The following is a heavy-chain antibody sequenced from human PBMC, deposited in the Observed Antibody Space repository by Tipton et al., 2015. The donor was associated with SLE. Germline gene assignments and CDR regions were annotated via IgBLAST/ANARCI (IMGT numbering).Heavy chain of an antibody. J-gene: IGHJ5*02. V-gene: IGHV1-46*01. CDR2: INPSGGYT. Sequence: QLVQSGPEVKKPGASVKVSCQASGYTFARHWIHWVRQAPGQGLEWMAIINPSGGYTIYAHKFQGRITLTRDTSTSTVYMELSSLRSEDTAVYYCARDLSMDDKYWWFDPWGQGTLVTVSS. CDR3: ARDLSMDDKYWWFDP. CDR1: GYTFARHW. D-gene: IGHD2/OR15-2a*01.